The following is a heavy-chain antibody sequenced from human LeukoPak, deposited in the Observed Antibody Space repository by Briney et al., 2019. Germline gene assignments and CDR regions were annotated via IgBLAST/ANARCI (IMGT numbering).Heavy chain of an antibody. V-gene: IGHV1-2*02. CDR2: INPNSGGT. CDR1: GYTFTGYY. Sequence: ASVKVSCKASGYTFTGYYMHRVRQAPGQGLEWMGWINPNSGGTNYAQKFQGRVTMTRDTSISTAYMELSRLRSDDTAVYYCARLADYYDSSGYSPIDYWGQGTLVTVSS. J-gene: IGHJ4*02. D-gene: IGHD3-22*01. CDR3: ARLADYYDSSGYSPIDY.